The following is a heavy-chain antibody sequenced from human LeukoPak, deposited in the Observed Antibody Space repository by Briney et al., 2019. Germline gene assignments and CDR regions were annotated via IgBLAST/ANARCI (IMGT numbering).Heavy chain of an antibody. V-gene: IGHV3-49*04. CDR1: GFNFGDYA. J-gene: IGHJ4*02. CDR3: TRHGPSSSDWRYFDY. Sequence: GGSLRLSCTASGFNFGDYAFNWVRQAPGKGLEWVGFIRSKAYGGTTDFAAAAKGRFTISRDDSRSVAYLQMNSLETEDTAVYYCTRHGPSSSDWRYFDYWGQGTLVTVSS. CDR2: IRSKAYGGTT. D-gene: IGHD6-19*01.